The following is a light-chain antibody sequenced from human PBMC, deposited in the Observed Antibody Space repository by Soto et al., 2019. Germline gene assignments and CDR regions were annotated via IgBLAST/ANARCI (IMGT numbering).Light chain of an antibody. V-gene: IGKV1-39*01. CDR2: AAS. Sequence: DIQMTQSPSSLSASVGDRVTITCRASQSINTKLNWYQQKPGKVPNLLIYAASSLQTGVPSRFSGSGSGTDFTLTISSLEPEDFAVYYCQQRSNWITFGQGTRLEIK. CDR1: QSINTK. J-gene: IGKJ5*01. CDR3: QQRSNWIT.